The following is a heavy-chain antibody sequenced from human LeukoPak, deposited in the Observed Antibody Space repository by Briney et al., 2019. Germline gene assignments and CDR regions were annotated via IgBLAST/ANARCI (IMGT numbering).Heavy chain of an antibody. Sequence: GGSLRLSCAASGFTFSSYAMRWVRQAPGKGLEGVSAISGSGGSTYYADSVKGRFTISRDNSKNTLYLQMNSLRAEDTAVYYCAKVTMVRGVTIDYWGQGTLVTVSS. CDR1: GFTFSSYA. CDR3: AKVTMVRGVTIDY. D-gene: IGHD3-10*01. V-gene: IGHV3-23*01. J-gene: IGHJ4*02. CDR2: ISGSGGST.